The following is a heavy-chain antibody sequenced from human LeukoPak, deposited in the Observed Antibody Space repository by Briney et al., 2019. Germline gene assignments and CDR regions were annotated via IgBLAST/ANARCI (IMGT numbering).Heavy chain of an antibody. CDR2: INPNSGGT. J-gene: IGHJ4*02. CDR3: ARDPIGYCSGASCPH. Sequence: ASVKVSFKASGYTFTGYYIHWVRQAPGQGLEWMGWINPNSGGTNYAQKFQGRVTMTRDTSISTAYMELSRLRSDDTAVFYCARDPIGYCSGASCPHWGQGTLVTVSS. CDR1: GYTFTGYY. D-gene: IGHD2-15*01. V-gene: IGHV1-2*02.